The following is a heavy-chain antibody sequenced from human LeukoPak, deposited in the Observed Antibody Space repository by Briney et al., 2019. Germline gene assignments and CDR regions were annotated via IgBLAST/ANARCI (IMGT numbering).Heavy chain of an antibody. CDR3: ARVGTSSLRDWFDP. D-gene: IGHD2-8*01. J-gene: IGHJ5*02. CDR2: ISCDGSNK. CDR1: GFTFSSHA. Sequence: GGSLRLSCAASGFTFSSHAMNWVRQAPGKGLEWVAVISCDGSNKYYVGSVKGRFTISRDNSKNTLYLQMNSLRAEDTAVYYCARVGTSSLRDWFDPWGQGTLVTVSS. V-gene: IGHV3-30*04.